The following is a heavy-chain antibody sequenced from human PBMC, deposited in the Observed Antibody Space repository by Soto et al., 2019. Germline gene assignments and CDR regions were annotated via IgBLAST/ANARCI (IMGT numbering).Heavy chain of an antibody. Sequence: RQPPGKGLEWIGEIYHSGSTNYNPSLKSRVTISVDKSKNQFSLKLSSVTAADTAGYYCDRDHYYGSSGYYYFDYWGQGTLV. CDR3: DRDHYYGSSGYYYFDY. CDR2: IYHSGST. V-gene: IGHV4-4*02. J-gene: IGHJ4*02. D-gene: IGHD3-22*01.